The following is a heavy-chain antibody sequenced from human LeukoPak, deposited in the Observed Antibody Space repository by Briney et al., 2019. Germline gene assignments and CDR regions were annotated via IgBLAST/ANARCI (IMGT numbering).Heavy chain of an antibody. V-gene: IGHV4-34*01. D-gene: IGHD5-18*01. J-gene: IGHJ4*02. CDR3: AKVIQLWTFDY. CDR2: INHSGST. Sequence: SETLSLTCAVYGGSFSGYYWSWIRQPPGKGLEWIGEINHSGSTNYNPSLKSRVTISVDTSKNQFSLKLSSVTAADTAVYYCAKVIQLWTFDYWGQGTLVTVSS. CDR1: GGSFSGYY.